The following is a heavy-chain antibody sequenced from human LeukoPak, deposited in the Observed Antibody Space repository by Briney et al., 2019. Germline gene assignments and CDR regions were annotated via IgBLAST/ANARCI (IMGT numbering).Heavy chain of an antibody. D-gene: IGHD4-23*01. V-gene: IGHV4-39*07. J-gene: IGHJ4*02. CDR2: IYSNGRI. Sequence: SETPSLTCSVSSDSITSSSYLWVWVRQPPGKGLEWIGDIYSNGRISYNPSLKSRAAISVDTSKNQFSLNLSSVTAADTAVYYCAGNGGNSNFDYWGQGTLVTVSS. CDR1: SDSITSSSYL. CDR3: AGNGGNSNFDY.